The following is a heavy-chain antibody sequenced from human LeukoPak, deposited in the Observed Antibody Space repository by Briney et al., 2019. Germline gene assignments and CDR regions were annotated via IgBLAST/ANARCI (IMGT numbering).Heavy chain of an antibody. J-gene: IGHJ4*02. D-gene: IGHD4-23*01. CDR1: GGSFSGYY. Sequence: SEALSLTCAVYGGSFSGYYWSWIRQPPGKGLEWIGEINHSGSTNYNPSLKSRVTISVDTSKNQFSLKLSSVTAADTAVYYCARGTTVASYDYWGQGTLVTVSS. CDR3: ARGTTVASYDY. CDR2: INHSGST. V-gene: IGHV4-34*01.